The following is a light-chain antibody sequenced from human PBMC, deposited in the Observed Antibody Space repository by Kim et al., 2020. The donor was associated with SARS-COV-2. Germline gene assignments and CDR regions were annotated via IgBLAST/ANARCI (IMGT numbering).Light chain of an antibody. CDR2: GAS. V-gene: IGKV3-20*01. Sequence: LSPGERATLSCRASQSVGNNYLAWYQQKPGQAPRLLIYGASTRATGIPDRFSGSGSGTDFTLSINRLEPEDFALYYCQQYDGSSTFGGGTKVEIK. CDR1: QSVGNNY. J-gene: IGKJ4*01. CDR3: QQYDGSST.